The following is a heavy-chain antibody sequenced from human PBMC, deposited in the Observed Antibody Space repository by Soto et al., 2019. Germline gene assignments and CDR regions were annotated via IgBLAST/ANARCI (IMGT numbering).Heavy chain of an antibody. J-gene: IGHJ6*03. CDR3: ANTRGLGLMDA. CDR1: GGSNSSRNR. V-gene: IGHV4-4*02. CDR2: VSHSGST. D-gene: IGHD2-2*01. Sequence: QVHLLESGPGLVEPSGTLSLTCTVSGGSNSSRNRWSWVRQSPGKGLEWIGEVSHSGSTNSNPSLKGRVTISLDKSNNQFSLNLESMTAADAAVYFCANTRGLGLMDAWGKGTTVVVSS.